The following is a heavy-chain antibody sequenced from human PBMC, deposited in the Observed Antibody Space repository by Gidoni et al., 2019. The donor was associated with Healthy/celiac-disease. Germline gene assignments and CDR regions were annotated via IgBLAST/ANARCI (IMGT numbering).Heavy chain of an antibody. V-gene: IGHV3-30*04. J-gene: IGHJ3*02. CDR1: GFTFSSYA. D-gene: IGHD5-12*01. CDR2: ISYDGSNK. Sequence: VQLVESGGGVVQPGRSMRLQCAASGFTFSSYAIHWVRQAPGKGLEWVAVISYDGSNKYYADSVKGRFTISRDKSKNTLYLQMNSLRAEDTAVYYCARWGDGYNSDAFDIWGQGTMVTVSS. CDR3: ARWGDGYNSDAFDI.